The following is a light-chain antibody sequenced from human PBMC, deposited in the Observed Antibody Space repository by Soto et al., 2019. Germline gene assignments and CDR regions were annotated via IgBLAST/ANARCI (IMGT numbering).Light chain of an antibody. CDR2: SDD. CDR1: SSNIGRNT. V-gene: IGLV1-44*01. Sequence: QSALTQPPSASGTPGQRVTISCSGSSSNIGRNTVNWYQQLPGTAPKLLIYSDDQRPSGVPDRFSGCRSGTSASLAISGLQSEDETDYFCSSWDDSLNGVVFGGGTKLTVL. CDR3: SSWDDSLNGVV. J-gene: IGLJ3*02.